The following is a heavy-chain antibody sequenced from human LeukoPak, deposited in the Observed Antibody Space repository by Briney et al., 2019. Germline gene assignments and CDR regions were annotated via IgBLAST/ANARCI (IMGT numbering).Heavy chain of an antibody. J-gene: IGHJ4*02. Sequence: GGSLRLSCATSGFPFSDFSMSWVRQAPGKGLEWISTTNSGGTSTYYAESVKGRFTISRDDSKNTLYLQMSSLRVEDTAVYYCAKQSYARSLGEGGPGTLVSVSS. D-gene: IGHD2-8*01. CDR3: AKQSYARSLGE. CDR2: TNSGGTST. CDR1: GFPFSDFS. V-gene: IGHV3-23*01.